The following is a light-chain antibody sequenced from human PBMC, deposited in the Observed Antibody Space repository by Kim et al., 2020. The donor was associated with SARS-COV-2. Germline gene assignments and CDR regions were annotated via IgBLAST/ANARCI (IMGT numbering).Light chain of an antibody. CDR3: QQSFSTPWLS. CDR1: KSIGTR. V-gene: IGKV1-39*01. Sequence: TQMTQSPSSLAASVGVRITIACQAGKSIGTRLNWYQQRPGKAPKLLIYGASSLQSGVPSRFSGAGSGTDFTLTISSLQPEDFATYYCQQSFSTPWLSFGGGTKVNIK. CDR2: GAS. J-gene: IGKJ4*01.